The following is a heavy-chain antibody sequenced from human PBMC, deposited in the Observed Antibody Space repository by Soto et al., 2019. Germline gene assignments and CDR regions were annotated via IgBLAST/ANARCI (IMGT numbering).Heavy chain of an antibody. V-gene: IGHV4-4*07. CDR1: GGSINSYY. D-gene: IGHD1-26*01. Sequence: LSLTCTVSGGSINSYYWSWIRQPAGKGLEWIGRIYTSGSTNYNPSLKSRVTMSVDTSKNRFSLKLSSVTAADTAVYYCARGIYSKVGATIWFDPWGQGTLVTVSS. J-gene: IGHJ5*02. CDR3: ARGIYSKVGATIWFDP. CDR2: IYTSGST.